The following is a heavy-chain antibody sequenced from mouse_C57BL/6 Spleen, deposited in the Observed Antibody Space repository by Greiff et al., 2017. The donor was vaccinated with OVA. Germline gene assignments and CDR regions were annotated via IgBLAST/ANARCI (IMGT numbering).Heavy chain of an antibody. D-gene: IGHD1-1*01. CDR2: ISYDGSN. CDR1: GYSITSGYY. V-gene: IGHV3-6*01. J-gene: IGHJ2*01. Sequence: EVKLQESGPGLVKPSQSLSLTCSVTGYSITSGYYWNWIRQFPGNKLEWMGYISYDGSNNYNPSLKNRISITRDTSKNQFFLKLNSVTTEDTATYYCARGGNYVGYWGQGTTLTVSS. CDR3: ARGGNYVGY.